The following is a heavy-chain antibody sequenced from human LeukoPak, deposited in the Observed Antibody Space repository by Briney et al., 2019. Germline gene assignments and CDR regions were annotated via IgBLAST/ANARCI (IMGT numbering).Heavy chain of an antibody. D-gene: IGHD5-12*01. CDR2: IYYSGST. V-gene: IGHV4-39*07. CDR1: GGSISSRSYY. CDR3: ARPYSGYDHYYYGMDV. Sequence: PSETLSLTCTVSGGSISSRSYYWGWIRQPPGKGLEWIGSIYYSGSTYYNPSLKSRVTISVDTSKNQFSLKLSSVTAADTAVYYCARPYSGYDHYYYGMDVWGQGTTVTVSS. J-gene: IGHJ6*02.